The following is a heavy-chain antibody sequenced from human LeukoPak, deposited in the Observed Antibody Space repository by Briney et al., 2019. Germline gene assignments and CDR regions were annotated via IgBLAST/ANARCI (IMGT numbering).Heavy chain of an antibody. CDR2: MKQDGSEK. J-gene: IGHJ4*02. CDR1: GFTFSIYW. D-gene: IGHD3-10*01. CDR3: ARVPHYASGTYYKRFPLYFDY. Sequence: PGGSLRLSCAASGFTFSIYWMSWVRQAPGKGLEWVANMKQDGSEKYYVDFVKGRFTISRDNAKNSLYLQMNSLRAEDTAVYYCARVPHYASGTYYKRFPLYFDYWGQGTLVTVSS. V-gene: IGHV3-7*01.